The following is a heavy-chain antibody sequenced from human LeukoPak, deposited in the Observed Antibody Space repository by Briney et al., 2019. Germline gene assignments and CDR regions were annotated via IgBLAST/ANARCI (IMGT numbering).Heavy chain of an antibody. D-gene: IGHD3-22*01. Sequence: PSETLSLTCTVSGVSISTYYWSWIRQPPGKGLEWIGYIYYSGSTNYNPSLKSRVTISVDTSKNQFSLKLSSVTAADTAVYYCARISFDSSGFLTTDYWGQGTLVTVSS. CDR2: IYYSGST. V-gene: IGHV4-59*01. CDR3: ARISFDSSGFLTTDY. CDR1: GVSISTYY. J-gene: IGHJ4*02.